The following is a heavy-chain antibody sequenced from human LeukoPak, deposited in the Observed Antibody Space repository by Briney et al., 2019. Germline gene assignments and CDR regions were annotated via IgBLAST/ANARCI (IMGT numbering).Heavy chain of an antibody. Sequence: GSLRLSCAASGFTVSSNYMSWVRQAPGKGLEWVSVIYSGGSAYYADSVKGRFTISRDNSKNTLYLQMNSLRAEDTAVYYCARVRYYGSSGYWTYFDYWGQGTLVTVSS. V-gene: IGHV3-66*01. J-gene: IGHJ4*02. CDR1: GFTVSSNY. CDR3: ARVRYYGSSGYWTYFDY. D-gene: IGHD3-22*01. CDR2: IYSGGSA.